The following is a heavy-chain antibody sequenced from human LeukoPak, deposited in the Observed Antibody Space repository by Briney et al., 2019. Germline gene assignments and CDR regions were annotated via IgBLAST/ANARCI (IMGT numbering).Heavy chain of an antibody. D-gene: IGHD1-26*01. Sequence: KPSETLSLTCAVYGGSFSGYYWSWIRQPPGKGLEWIGEINHSGSTNYNPSLKSRVTISVDTSKNQFSLKLSSVTAADTAVYYCARGLDFTGIVAEYYFDYWGQGTLVTVSS. CDR2: INHSGST. V-gene: IGHV4-34*01. J-gene: IGHJ4*02. CDR3: ARGLDFTGIVAEYYFDY. CDR1: GGSFSGYY.